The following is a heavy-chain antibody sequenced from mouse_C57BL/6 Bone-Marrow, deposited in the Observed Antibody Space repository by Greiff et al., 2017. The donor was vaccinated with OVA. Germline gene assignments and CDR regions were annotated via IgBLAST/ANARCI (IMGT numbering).Heavy chain of an antibody. V-gene: IGHV1-50*01. CDR3: ARDSSGYGAWFAY. Sequence: VQLQQPGAELVKPGASVKLSCKASGYTFTSYWMQWVKQRPGQGLEWIGEIDPSDSYTNSNQKFKGKATLTVDTSASTAYMQLSSLTSEDSAVYYCARDSSGYGAWFAYWGQGTLVTVSA. J-gene: IGHJ3*01. D-gene: IGHD3-2*02. CDR1: GYTFTSYW. CDR2: IDPSDSYT.